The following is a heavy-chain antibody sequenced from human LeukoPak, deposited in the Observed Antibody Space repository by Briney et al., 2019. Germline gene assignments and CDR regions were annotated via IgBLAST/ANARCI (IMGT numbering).Heavy chain of an antibody. CDR3: ASAFGYCSSTSCYTAFDI. CDR2: MNPNSGDT. Sequence: GASVKVSCKASGYTFTSYDINWVRQATGQGLEWMGWMNPNSGDTGYAQKFQGRVTMTRNTSISTAYMELSSLRSEDTAVYYCASAFGYCSSTSCYTAFDIWGQGTMVTVSS. V-gene: IGHV1-8*01. D-gene: IGHD2-2*02. J-gene: IGHJ3*02. CDR1: GYTFTSYD.